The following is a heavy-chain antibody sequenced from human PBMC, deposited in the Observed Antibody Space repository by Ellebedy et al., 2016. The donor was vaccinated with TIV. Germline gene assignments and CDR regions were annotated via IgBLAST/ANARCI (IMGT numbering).Heavy chain of an antibody. Sequence: GESLKISCAASGFTFNHYAIHWVRQAPDKGLEWVALISYDGSNEYYTYSVKGRFSISRDNSKNTLYLQMNSLRPEDTALYYCAREGTYGDYSFNSWGQGTQVTVSS. CDR2: ISYDGSNE. CDR1: GFTFNHYA. J-gene: IGHJ4*02. CDR3: AREGTYGDYSFNS. D-gene: IGHD4-17*01. V-gene: IGHV3-30-3*01.